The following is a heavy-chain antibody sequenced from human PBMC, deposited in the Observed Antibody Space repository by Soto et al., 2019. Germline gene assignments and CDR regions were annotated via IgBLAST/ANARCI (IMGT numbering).Heavy chain of an antibody. CDR3: ARAPLGASDYYYYMDV. CDR1: GFTFSSYD. CDR2: IGTAGDT. J-gene: IGHJ6*03. V-gene: IGHV3-13*01. Sequence: GGSLRLSCAASGFTFSSYDMHWVRQATGKGLEWVSAIGTAGDTYYPGSVKGRFTISRENAKNSLYLQMNSLRAGDTAVYYCARAPLGASDYYYYMDVWGKGTTVTVSS. D-gene: IGHD3-16*01.